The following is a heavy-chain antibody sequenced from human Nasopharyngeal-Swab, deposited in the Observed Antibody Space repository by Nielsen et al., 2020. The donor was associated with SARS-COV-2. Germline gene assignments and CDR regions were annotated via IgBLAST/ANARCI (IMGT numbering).Heavy chain of an antibody. CDR1: GFTFRSYR. CDR2: VSESGDVT. D-gene: IGHD3-10*01. J-gene: IGHJ4*02. CDR3: AMGSSGTTGEGY. V-gene: IGHV3-23*01. Sequence: GGSLRLSCAASGFTFRSYRLHWVRQAPGKGLEWVSSVSESGDVTYYADSVKGRFTISRDNSKNTLYLQMNSLRAEDTAVYYCAMGSSGTTGEGYWGQGALVTVSS.